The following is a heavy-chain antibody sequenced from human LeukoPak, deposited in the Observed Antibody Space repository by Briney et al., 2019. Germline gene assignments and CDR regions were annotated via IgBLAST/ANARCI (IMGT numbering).Heavy chain of an antibody. Sequence: PGGSLRLSCAASGFTFSSYWMSWVRQAPGKGLEWVANIKQDGSEKYYVDSVKGRFTISRDNAKNSLYLQMSSLSPDDTAVYFCARDPYSGNYGNYYYYYMDVWGKGTTVTISS. CDR2: IKQDGSEK. D-gene: IGHD1-26*01. CDR3: ARDPYSGNYGNYYYYYMDV. J-gene: IGHJ6*03. CDR1: GFTFSSYW. V-gene: IGHV3-7*01.